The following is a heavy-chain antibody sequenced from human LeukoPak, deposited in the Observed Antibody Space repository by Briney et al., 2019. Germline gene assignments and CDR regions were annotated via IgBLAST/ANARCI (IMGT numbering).Heavy chain of an antibody. CDR3: ARARRDCSGGSCYPDYNWFDP. CDR2: ISSSGSAI. Sequence: GGSLRLSCAASGFTFCSYEMNWVRQAPGKGLDWVSYISSSGSAIYYADSVRGRFTISRDNAKNSLYLQMNSLRAEDTAVYYCARARRDCSGGSCYPDYNWFDPWGQGTLVTVSS. CDR1: GFTFCSYE. D-gene: IGHD2-15*01. V-gene: IGHV3-48*03. J-gene: IGHJ5*02.